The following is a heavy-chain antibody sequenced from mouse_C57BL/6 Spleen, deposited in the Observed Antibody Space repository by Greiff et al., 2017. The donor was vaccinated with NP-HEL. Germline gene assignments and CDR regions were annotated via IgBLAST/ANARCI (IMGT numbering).Heavy chain of an antibody. CDR2: INYDGSST. V-gene: IGHV5-16*01. Sequence: DVHLVESEGGLVQPGSSMKLSCTASGFTFSDYYMAWVRQVPEKGLEWVANINYDGSSTYYLDSLKSRFIISRDNAKNILYLQMSSLKSEDTATYYCARGGIYYGNYAAMDYWGQGTSVTVSS. CDR1: GFTFSDYY. J-gene: IGHJ4*01. CDR3: ARGGIYYGNYAAMDY. D-gene: IGHD2-1*01.